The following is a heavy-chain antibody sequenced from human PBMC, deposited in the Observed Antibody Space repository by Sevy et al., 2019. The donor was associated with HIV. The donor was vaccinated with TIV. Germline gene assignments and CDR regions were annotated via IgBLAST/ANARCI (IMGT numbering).Heavy chain of an antibody. Sequence: GGSLRLSCASSGFTFISHPMTWVRQAPGKGLEWVASISSSGGSTYYADSVKGRFTISRDNSKKMVDLQMNSLGVADTAIYFCAKEDFRGFDAWGQGTLVTVSP. CDR2: ISSSGGST. J-gene: IGHJ5*02. CDR1: GFTFISHP. V-gene: IGHV3-23*01. CDR3: AKEDFRGFDA. D-gene: IGHD6-25*01.